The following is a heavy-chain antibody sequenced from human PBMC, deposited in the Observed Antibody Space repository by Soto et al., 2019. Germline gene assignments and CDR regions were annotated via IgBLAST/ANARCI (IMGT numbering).Heavy chain of an antibody. CDR1: GFTFSSYG. J-gene: IGHJ3*02. CDR2: ISYDGSNK. CDR3: AIDDRSSWYDLDI. Sequence: QVQLVESGGGVVQPGRSLRLSCAGSGFTFSSYGMHWVRQALGKGLEWGAVISYDGSNKYYADSVKRRFTICRDKSKSTLYLQMNSLRVEDMAVYYCAIDDRSSWYDLDIWCQETMITVS. D-gene: IGHD6-13*01. V-gene: IGHV3-30*03.